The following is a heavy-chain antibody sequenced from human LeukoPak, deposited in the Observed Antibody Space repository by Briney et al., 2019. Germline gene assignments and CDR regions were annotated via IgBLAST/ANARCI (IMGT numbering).Heavy chain of an antibody. CDR1: GYSFTDYN. CDR2: INPNSGGT. V-gene: IGHV1-2*02. J-gene: IGHJ4*02. Sequence: ASVKVSCKASGYSFTDYNMQWLRQAPGQGLEWMGWINPNSGGTNYALKFQGRVTMTRDTSISTAYMELSRLRSDDTAVYYCARDGHFDNWGQGTLVTVSS. CDR3: ARDGHFDN.